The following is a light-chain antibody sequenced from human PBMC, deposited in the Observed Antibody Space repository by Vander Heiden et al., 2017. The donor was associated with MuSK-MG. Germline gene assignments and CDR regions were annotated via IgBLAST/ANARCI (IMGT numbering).Light chain of an antibody. J-gene: IGKJ5*01. CDR1: QSVRSY. CDR3: QQRSNWPIT. V-gene: IGKV3-11*01. Sequence: EIVLTQSPATVSLSPGERATLSCRASQSVRSYLVWYQQKPGQAPRLLIYDASSRATGIPARFSGSGSGTDFTLTISSLEPEDFAVYYCQQRSNWPITFGQGTQLEIK. CDR2: DAS.